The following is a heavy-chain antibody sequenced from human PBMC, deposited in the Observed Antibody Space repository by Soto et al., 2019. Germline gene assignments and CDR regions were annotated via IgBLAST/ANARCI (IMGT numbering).Heavy chain of an antibody. J-gene: IGHJ3*02. Sequence: ASVKVSCKASGYTFTSYDINWVRQATGQGLEWMGWMNPNSGNTGYAQKFQGRVTMTTDTSTSTAYMELRSLRSDDTAVYYCARIDRDAFDIWGQGTMVTVSS. CDR1: GYTFTSYD. CDR2: MNPNSGNT. D-gene: IGHD3-10*01. CDR3: ARIDRDAFDI. V-gene: IGHV1-8*01.